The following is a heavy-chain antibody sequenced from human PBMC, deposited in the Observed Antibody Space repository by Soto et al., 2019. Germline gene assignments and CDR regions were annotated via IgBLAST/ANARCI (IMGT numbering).Heavy chain of an antibody. V-gene: IGHV5-51*01. J-gene: IGHJ3*02. CDR3: ARPHRWYCYDSSGRPDAFDI. Sequence: GESLKISCKGSGYSFTSYWIGWVRQMPGKGLEWMGIIYPGDSDTRYSPSFQGQVTISADKSISTAYLQWSSLKASDTAMYYCARPHRWYCYDSSGRPDAFDIWGQGTMVTVSS. CDR1: GYSFTSYW. CDR2: IYPGDSDT. D-gene: IGHD3-22*01.